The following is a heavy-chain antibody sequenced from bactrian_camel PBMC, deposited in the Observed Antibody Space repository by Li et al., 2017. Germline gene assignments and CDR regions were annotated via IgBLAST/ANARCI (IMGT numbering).Heavy chain of an antibody. V-gene: IGHV3S26*01. D-gene: IGHD1*01. CDR1: GYALSRYY. CDR3: ATSRIGWLCINGDWDRYNT. Sequence: HVQLVESGGGSVQAGGSLRLSCVASGYALSRYYLAWFRQAPGKEREGVARIDSRGNTRYLDSVKGRFAISRDNVKNTLCLQMSSLKPEDTATYYRATSRIGWLCINGDWDRYNTWGQGT. CDR2: IDSRGNT. J-gene: IGHJ6*01.